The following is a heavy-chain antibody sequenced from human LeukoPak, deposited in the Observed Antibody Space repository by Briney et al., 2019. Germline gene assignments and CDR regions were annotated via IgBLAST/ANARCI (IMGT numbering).Heavy chain of an antibody. CDR3: ARLTFGGVIGFDY. J-gene: IGHJ4*02. D-gene: IGHD3-16*02. CDR1: GFTFSSYG. V-gene: IGHV3-21*01. Sequence: PGGSLGLSCAASGFTFSSYGMNWVRQAPGKGLEWVSSISSSGSHMYYADSVKGRFTISRDNAKNSLYLQMNSLRAEDTAVYYCARLTFGGVIGFDYWGQGTLVTVSS. CDR2: ISSSGSHM.